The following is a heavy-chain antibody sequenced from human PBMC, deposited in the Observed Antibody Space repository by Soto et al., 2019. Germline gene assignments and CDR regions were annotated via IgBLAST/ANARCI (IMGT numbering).Heavy chain of an antibody. CDR1: GDSINSNYC. V-gene: IGHV4-4*02. CDR3: ARDTGWGLGY. CDR2: IYYSGGT. J-gene: IGHJ4*02. D-gene: IGHD6-19*01. Sequence: QVQLQESGPGLVRPLGTLSLTCAVSGDSINSNYCWTWVRQPPGKGLEWIAEIYYSGGTSYNPSLKSRVTISMDKSKNHFSLNLTSVTAADTAMYYCARDTGWGLGYGGQGTLVTVSS.